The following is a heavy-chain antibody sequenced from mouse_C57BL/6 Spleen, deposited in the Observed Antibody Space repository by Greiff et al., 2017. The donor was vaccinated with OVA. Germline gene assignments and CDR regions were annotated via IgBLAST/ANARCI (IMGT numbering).Heavy chain of an antibody. CDR1: GYTFTSYW. V-gene: IGHV1-50*01. D-gene: IGHD1-1*01. CDR2: IDPSDSYT. CDR3: ARAGSSPDWYFDV. Sequence: QVQLQQPGAELVKPGASVKLSCKASGYTFTSYWMQWVKQRPGQGLEWIGEIDPSDSYTNYNQKFKGKATLTVDKSSSTAYMQLSSLTSEDSAVYYCARAGSSPDWYFDVWGTGTTVTVAS. J-gene: IGHJ1*03.